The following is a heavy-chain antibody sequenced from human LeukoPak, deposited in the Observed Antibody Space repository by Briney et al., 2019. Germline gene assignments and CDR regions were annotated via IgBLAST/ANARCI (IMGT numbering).Heavy chain of an antibody. CDR2: ISSSGSSI. Sequence: PGGSLRLSCAASGFTFSSYAMSWVRQAPGKGLEWVSYISSSGSSIYHADSVKGRFTISRDNAKNSLYLQMNSLRAEDTAVYYCASQFYSFGSRNLGHWGQGTLVTVSS. D-gene: IGHD5-18*01. J-gene: IGHJ4*02. CDR3: ASQFYSFGSRNLGH. CDR1: GFTFSSYA. V-gene: IGHV3-48*04.